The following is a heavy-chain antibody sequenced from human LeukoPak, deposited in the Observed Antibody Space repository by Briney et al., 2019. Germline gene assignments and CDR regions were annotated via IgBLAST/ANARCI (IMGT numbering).Heavy chain of an antibody. D-gene: IGHD6-6*01. Sequence: VASVKVSCKASGYTFTGYYMHWVRHAPRQRLEWIGRINPNIGGTNYTQKFQGRVTMTRDKSISTAYLELSRLRSDDTAVYYCAAGGYNSSAVAWGQGTVVTVSS. J-gene: IGHJ5*02. CDR1: GYTFTGYY. V-gene: IGHV1-2*06. CDR3: AAGGYNSSAVA. CDR2: INPNIGGT.